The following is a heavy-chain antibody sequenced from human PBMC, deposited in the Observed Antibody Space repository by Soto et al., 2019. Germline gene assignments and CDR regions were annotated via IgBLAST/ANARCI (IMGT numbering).Heavy chain of an antibody. CDR2: IYPGDSDT. Sequence: GESLKISCKVSVYSFTSYWIVCVRQMPGKGLEWMGIIYPGDSDTRYSPSFQGQVTISADKSISTAYLQWSSLKASDTAMYYCARRGSVAGLDYWGQGTLVTVS. CDR1: VYSFTSYW. CDR3: ARRGSVAGLDY. J-gene: IGHJ4*02. D-gene: IGHD6-19*01. V-gene: IGHV5-51*01.